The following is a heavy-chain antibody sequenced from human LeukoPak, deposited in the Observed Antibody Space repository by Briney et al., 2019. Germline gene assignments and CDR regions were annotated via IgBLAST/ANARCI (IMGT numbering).Heavy chain of an antibody. CDR1: GFTFSSYE. CDR3: ACLIVGATTTFDY. Sequence: PGGSLRLSCAASGFTFSSYEMNWVRQAPGKGLEWVSYISSSGSTIYYADSVKGRFTISRDNAKNSLYLQMNSLRAEDTAVYYCACLIVGATTTFDYWGQGTLVTVSS. CDR2: ISSSGSTI. D-gene: IGHD1-26*01. J-gene: IGHJ4*02. V-gene: IGHV3-48*03.